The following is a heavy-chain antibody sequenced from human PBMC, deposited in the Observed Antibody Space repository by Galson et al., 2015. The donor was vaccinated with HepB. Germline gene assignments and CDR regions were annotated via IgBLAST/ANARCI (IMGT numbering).Heavy chain of an antibody. CDR1: GFTVSDAW. V-gene: IGHV3-15*01. CDR2: IKGNVDGGST. CDR3: TSLGAPASFRS. J-gene: IGHJ4*02. D-gene: IGHD3-16*01. Sequence: SLRLSCAVFGFTVSDAWMSWVRQAPGEGLECIGLIKGNVDGGSTHYPAPVQVRFTISGDDSKNTLYLQINSLKTEGTAVYYCTSLGAPASFRSWGQGTLVAVSS.